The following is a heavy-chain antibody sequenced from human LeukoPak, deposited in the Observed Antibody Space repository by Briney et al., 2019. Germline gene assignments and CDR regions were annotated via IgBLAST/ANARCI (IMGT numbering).Heavy chain of an antibody. CDR3: AKDPAFWSGSAEPGYYGMDV. CDR2: ISGSGGST. J-gene: IGHJ6*02. Sequence: GGSLRLSCAASGFTFSSYAMSWVRQAPGKGLEWVSAISGSGGSTYYADSVKGRFTISRDNSKNTLYLQMNSLRAEDTAVYYCAKDPAFWSGSAEPGYYGMDVWGQGTTVTVS. D-gene: IGHD3-3*01. V-gene: IGHV3-23*01. CDR1: GFTFSSYA.